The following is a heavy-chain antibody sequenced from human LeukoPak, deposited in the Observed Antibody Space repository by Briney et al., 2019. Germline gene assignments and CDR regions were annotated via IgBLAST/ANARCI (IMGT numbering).Heavy chain of an antibody. V-gene: IGHV3-30*03. CDR3: ARAPIQYCGGDCDTFDI. D-gene: IGHD2-21*02. Sequence: GGSLRLSCAASGITFRSYGMHWVRQAPGKGLEWVAVISYDGSHKYYADSVKGRFSISRDNAKSTLYLQMDSLRAGDTAMFYCARAPIQYCGGDCDTFDIWGQGTMVTVSS. J-gene: IGHJ3*02. CDR1: GITFRSYG. CDR2: ISYDGSHK.